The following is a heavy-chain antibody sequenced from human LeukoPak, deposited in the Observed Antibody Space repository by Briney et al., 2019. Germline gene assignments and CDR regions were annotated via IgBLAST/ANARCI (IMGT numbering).Heavy chain of an antibody. CDR1: DYTFTSYG. J-gene: IGHJ4*02. Sequence: GASVKVSCKASDYTFTSYGINWVRQAPGQGLEWMGWISTYNGNTNYAQKLQGRVTMTTDTSASAAYMELRSLRSDDTAVYYCARDDQLRGINGDYFDYWGQGTLVTVSS. V-gene: IGHV1-18*01. D-gene: IGHD5-24*01. CDR3: ARDDQLRGINGDYFDY. CDR2: ISTYNGNT.